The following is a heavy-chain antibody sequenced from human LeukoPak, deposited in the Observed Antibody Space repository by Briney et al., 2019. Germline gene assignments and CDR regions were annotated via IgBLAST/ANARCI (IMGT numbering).Heavy chain of an antibody. CDR2: ISSSSSSI. V-gene: IGHV3-48*01. D-gene: IGHD3-22*01. Sequence: TGGSLRLSCAASGFTFSSYSMNWVRQAPGKGLEWVSYISSSSSSIYYADSVKGRFTISRDNAKNSLYLQMNSLRAEDTAVYYCARDPFDSTGYWTNFDYWGQGTLVTVSS. CDR3: ARDPFDSTGYWTNFDY. J-gene: IGHJ4*02. CDR1: GFTFSSYS.